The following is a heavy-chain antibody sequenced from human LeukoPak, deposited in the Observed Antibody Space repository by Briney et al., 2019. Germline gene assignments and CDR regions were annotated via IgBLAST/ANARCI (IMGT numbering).Heavy chain of an antibody. CDR1: GGSFSGYY. Sequence: SETLSLTCAVYGGSFSGYYWNWIRQPPGKGLEWIGEINHSGSTNYNPSLKSRVTISVDTSKNQFSLKLSSVTAADTAVYYCAREVVVITRSYYYYGMDVWGQGTTVTVSS. V-gene: IGHV4-34*01. J-gene: IGHJ6*02. D-gene: IGHD3-22*01. CDR2: INHSGST. CDR3: AREVVVITRSYYYYGMDV.